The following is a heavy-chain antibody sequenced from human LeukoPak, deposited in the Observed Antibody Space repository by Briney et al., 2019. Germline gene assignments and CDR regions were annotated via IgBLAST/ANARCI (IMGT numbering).Heavy chain of an antibody. J-gene: IGHJ4*02. V-gene: IGHV3-74*01. CDR3: VRDSGSSEYYFDY. Sequence: GGSLRLSCAASGLTFSSYWMHWVRQAPGKGLVWVSRISSDGNSTNYADFVKGRFTISRDNAKNTLYLQMNSLRAEDTAVYYCVRDSGSSEYYFDYWGQGTLVTVSS. CDR1: GLTFSSYW. CDR2: ISSDGNST. D-gene: IGHD1-26*01.